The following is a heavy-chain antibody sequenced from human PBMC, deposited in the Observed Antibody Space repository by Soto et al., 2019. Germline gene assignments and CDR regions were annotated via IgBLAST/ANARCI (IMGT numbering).Heavy chain of an antibody. D-gene: IGHD4-17*01. J-gene: IGHJ2*01. V-gene: IGHV4-31*03. CDR2: IYYSGST. CDR1: GGAISSGGYY. Sequence: QVQLQESGPGLVKPSQTLSLTCTVSGGAISSGGYYWSWLRQHPGKGLECIGDIYYSGSTYYNPSLKSRVTISVDTSKNQFSLKLSSVTAADTAVYYCARGLVDLMTTVTTGYFDLWGRGTLVTVSS. CDR3: ARGLVDLMTTVTTGYFDL.